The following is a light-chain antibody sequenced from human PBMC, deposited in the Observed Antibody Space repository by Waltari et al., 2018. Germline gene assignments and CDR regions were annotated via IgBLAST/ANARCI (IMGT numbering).Light chain of an antibody. CDR2: DVK. J-gene: IGLJ2*01. CDR3: SSSTTTTLI. V-gene: IGLV2-14*03. Sequence: QSALTQPASVSGSPGQSITISCTGTTSDVGAYDYLSWYQQHPGKAPKLMIYDVKSRPSGVSARFSGSKSGNTASLTIYGLQTEDEADYYCSSSTTTTLIFGGGTKLTVL. CDR1: TSDVGAYDY.